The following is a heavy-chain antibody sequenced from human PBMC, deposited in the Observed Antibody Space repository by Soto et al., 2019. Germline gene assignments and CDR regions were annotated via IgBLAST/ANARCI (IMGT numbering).Heavy chain of an antibody. J-gene: IGHJ6*02. CDR1: GYSVSTYS. Sequence: QFQVVQSGAEVKKPGASGKVSCKASGYSVSTYSMHWVRQAPGQGLERMGWINDANGNTRYSQKFKDRVAISRDTAASTGYMELSIQRSEDTALDYCARGKGMEDNYYYHGMDVRGPGTT. V-gene: IGHV1-3*01. CDR3: ARGKGMEDNYYYHGMDV. D-gene: IGHD1-1*01. CDR2: INDANGNT.